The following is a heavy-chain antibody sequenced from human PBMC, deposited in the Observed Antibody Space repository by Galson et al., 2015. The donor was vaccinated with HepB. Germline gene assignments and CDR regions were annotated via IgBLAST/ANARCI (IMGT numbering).Heavy chain of an antibody. D-gene: IGHD5-12*01. V-gene: IGHV1-2*06. CDR1: GYTFIGYH. CDR2: INPNSGGT. Sequence: SVKVSCKASGYTFIGYHIHWVRQAPGQGLEWMGRINPNSGGTYYAQKFQGRVTMTRDMSITTAYMDLMSLRSDDTAVYYCAREYQDIVIEPGADGWLDPWGQGTLVTVS. CDR3: AREYQDIVIEPGADGWLDP. J-gene: IGHJ5*02.